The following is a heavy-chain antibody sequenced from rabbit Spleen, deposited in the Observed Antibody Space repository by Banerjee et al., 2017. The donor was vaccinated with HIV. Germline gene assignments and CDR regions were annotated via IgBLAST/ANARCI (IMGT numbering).Heavy chain of an antibody. CDR3: ARAGTVGSPTGYATYNL. CDR2: IDTNDGDT. CDR1: GFSFSSNW. D-gene: IGHD6-1*01. V-gene: IGHV1S45*01. Sequence: QEQLTETGGGLVQPGGSLTLSCKASGFSFSSNWICWVRQAPGKGLEWIACIDTNDGDTDYANWSKGRFTISKTSSTTVTLQMTSLTAADTATYFCARAGTVGSPTGYATYNLWGQGTLVTVS. J-gene: IGHJ4*01.